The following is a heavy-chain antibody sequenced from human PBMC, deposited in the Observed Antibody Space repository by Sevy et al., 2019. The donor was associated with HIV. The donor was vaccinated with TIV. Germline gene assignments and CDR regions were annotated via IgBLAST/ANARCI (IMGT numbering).Heavy chain of an antibody. CDR1: GFTFSSYA. CDR3: ARDLGSGYYYGWFDP. V-gene: IGHV3-30-3*01. CDR2: ISYDGSNK. D-gene: IGHD3-22*01. Sequence: GGSLRLSCAASGFTFSSYAMHWVRQAPDKGLEWVAVISYDGSNKYYADSVKGRFTISRDNSKNTLYLQMNSLRAEDTAVYYCARDLGSGYYYGWFDPWGQGTLVTVSS. J-gene: IGHJ5*02.